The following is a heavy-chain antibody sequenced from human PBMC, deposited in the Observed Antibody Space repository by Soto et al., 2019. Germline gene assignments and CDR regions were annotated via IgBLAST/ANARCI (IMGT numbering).Heavy chain of an antibody. D-gene: IGHD4-17*01. CDR1: GFTFDNYA. Sequence: GGSLRFSCAASGFTFDNYAMTWVRQAPGKGLEWVSTISGSGAVTYYTDSVKGRFTISRDNSKNTLYLQMNSLRADDTAVYYCAKDLYGDFDYWGQGTLVTVSS. CDR3: AKDLYGDFDY. J-gene: IGHJ4*02. V-gene: IGHV3-23*01. CDR2: ISGSGAVT.